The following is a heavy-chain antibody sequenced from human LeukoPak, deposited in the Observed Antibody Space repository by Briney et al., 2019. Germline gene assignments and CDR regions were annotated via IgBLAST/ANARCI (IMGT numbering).Heavy chain of an antibody. CDR2: ISSSSGAI. D-gene: IGHD1-14*01. V-gene: IGHV3-48*01. CDR1: GFTFSTYS. J-gene: IGHJ6*03. Sequence: PGGSLRLSCAASGFTFSTYSMNWVRQAPGKGLEWVSYISSSSGAISYADSVKGRFTISRDNAKNSLYLQMNSLRAEDTAVYYCARVRITLQGGDHKYYMDVWGKGTTVTVSS. CDR3: ARVRITLQGGDHKYYMDV.